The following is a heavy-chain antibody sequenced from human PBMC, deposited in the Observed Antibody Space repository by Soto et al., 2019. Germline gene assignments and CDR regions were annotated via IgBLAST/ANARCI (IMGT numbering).Heavy chain of an antibody. CDR2: ISHGGSP. Sequence: QLKLQESGSGVVKPSQTLSLTCAVSGGSVSRGVFSWNWIRQPTGQGLEWIGYISHGGSPHYTPSLRGRVSISVDRSTNVISLNLTSMTPADTAVYFCTRGHYYYAMDVWGQGTKVTVSS. V-gene: IGHV4-30-2*01. CDR3: TRGHYYYAMDV. J-gene: IGHJ6*02. CDR1: GGSVSRGVFS.